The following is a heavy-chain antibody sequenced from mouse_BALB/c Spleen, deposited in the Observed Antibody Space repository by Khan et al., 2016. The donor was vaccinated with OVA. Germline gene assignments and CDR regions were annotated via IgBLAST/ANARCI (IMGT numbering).Heavy chain of an antibody. V-gene: IGHV9-3-1*01. CDR1: GHTFTKYG. CDR3: ARPPYFSYVMDN. Sequence: LVESGPELKKPGETVKISCKASGHTFTKYGMNWVKQAPGKGLKWMGWINTYTGEPTYADDFNGRFAFSLETSARTAYLQINNLKNEDTATYFCARPPYFSYVMDNWGQGTSVTVSS. CDR2: INTYTGEP. D-gene: IGHD2-10*01. J-gene: IGHJ4*01.